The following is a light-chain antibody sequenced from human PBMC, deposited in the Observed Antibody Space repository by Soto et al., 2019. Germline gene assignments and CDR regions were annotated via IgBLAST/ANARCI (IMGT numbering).Light chain of an antibody. V-gene: IGKV3-20*01. J-gene: IGKJ4*01. CDR1: RSVRSNF. Sequence: EVVLTQSPGTLSLSPGERASLSCRASRSVRSNFLAWYHQRPGRAPSLLIYGASSRPTDIPDRFSGSVSGTDFTLTISRVETEDLGVYYCQQYGTAPLAFGGGTRV. CDR3: QQYGTAPLA. CDR2: GAS.